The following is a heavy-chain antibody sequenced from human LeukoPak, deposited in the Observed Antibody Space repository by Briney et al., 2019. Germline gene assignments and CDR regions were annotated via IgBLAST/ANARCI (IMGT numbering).Heavy chain of an antibody. CDR1: GYTFTSYD. Sequence: ASVKVSCKASGYTFTSYDINWVRQATGQGLEWMGWMNPNSGNTGYAQKFQGRVTMTEDTSTDTAYMELSSLRSEDTAVYYCATDSIFGSSYYYYMDVWGKGTTVTVSS. D-gene: IGHD3-3*01. CDR2: MNPNSGNT. CDR3: ATDSIFGSSYYYYMDV. J-gene: IGHJ6*03. V-gene: IGHV1-8*02.